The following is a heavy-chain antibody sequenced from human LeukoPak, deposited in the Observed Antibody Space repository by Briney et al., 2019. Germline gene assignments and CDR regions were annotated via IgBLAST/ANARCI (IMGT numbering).Heavy chain of an antibody. CDR1: GFTFRDYY. D-gene: IGHD1-1*01. Sequence: PGGPLRSSCAAPGFTFRDYYMSWIGQAPGKGLDGVSDFSISSSYTNYADSVKGRFTISRDNSKNSLYLQMNSLKAEDTAVYYCGRDSSTTGTKHDAFDIWGQGTMVTVSS. V-gene: IGHV3-11*06. CDR3: GRDSSTTGTKHDAFDI. J-gene: IGHJ3*02. CDR2: FSISSSYT.